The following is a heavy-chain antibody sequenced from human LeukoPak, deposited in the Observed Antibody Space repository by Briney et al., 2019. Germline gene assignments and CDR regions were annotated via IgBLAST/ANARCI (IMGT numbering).Heavy chain of an antibody. CDR1: GFTFSTFA. CDR3: AKGKRITMVRGVIPFDY. J-gene: IGHJ4*02. Sequence: GGSLRLSCAASGFTFSTFAMNWVRQAPGKGLEWVSAISGSGDVTYFGDSVKGRFTISRDNSKNTLYLQMNSLRAEDTAVYYCAKGKRITMVRGVIPFDYWGQGTLVTVSS. V-gene: IGHV3-23*01. CDR2: ISGSGDVT. D-gene: IGHD3-10*01.